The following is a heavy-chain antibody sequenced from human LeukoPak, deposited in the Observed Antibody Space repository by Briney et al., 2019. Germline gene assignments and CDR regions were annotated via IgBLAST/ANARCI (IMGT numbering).Heavy chain of an antibody. Sequence: KPSETLSLTCTVAAGSISSGSYYWSWIRQPAGKGLEWIGRIYTSGSTNYNPSLKSRVTISVATSKNQFSLKLSSVTASDTAVYYCARVPLAAAGTGGYYFDYWGQGTLVTVSS. CDR2: IYTSGST. CDR1: AGSISSGSYY. CDR3: ARVPLAAAGTGGYYFDY. D-gene: IGHD6-13*01. J-gene: IGHJ4*02. V-gene: IGHV4-61*02.